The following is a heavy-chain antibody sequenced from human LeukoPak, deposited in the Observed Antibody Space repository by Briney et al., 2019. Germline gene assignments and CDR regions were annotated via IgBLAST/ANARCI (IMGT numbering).Heavy chain of an antibody. CDR2: ISYDGGNQ. CDR1: GFPFSTYG. J-gene: IGHJ4*02. Sequence: PGTSLRLSCVASGFPFSTYGMHWVRQAPGKGLEWVALISYDGGNQYYRDSVKGRFTISRDNGENSVYLQMHSLRIEDTAIYYCANAHYWGQGTLVIVSS. CDR3: ANAHY. V-gene: IGHV3-30*18.